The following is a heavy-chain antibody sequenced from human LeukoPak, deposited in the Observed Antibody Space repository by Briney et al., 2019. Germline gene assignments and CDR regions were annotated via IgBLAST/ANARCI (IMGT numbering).Heavy chain of an antibody. J-gene: IGHJ4*02. D-gene: IGHD2-8*01. CDR3: ARDATYCTNGVCYTRFYF. V-gene: IGHV3-7*01. Sequence: PGGSLRLSCAASGFTFTSHWMSWVRQAPGKGLEWVARMNLDGSEKYYVDSVKGRFTISRDNAKTSLYLEMNSLRAEDTAVYYCARDATYCTNGVCYTRFYFWGQGTLVTVSS. CDR1: GFTFTSHW. CDR2: MNLDGSEK.